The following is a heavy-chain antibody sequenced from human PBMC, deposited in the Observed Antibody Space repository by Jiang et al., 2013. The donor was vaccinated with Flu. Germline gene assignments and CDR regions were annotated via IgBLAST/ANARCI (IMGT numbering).Heavy chain of an antibody. CDR2: IRSKANSYAT. CDR1: GFTFSGSA. D-gene: IGHD1-26*01. Sequence: VQLVESGGGLVQPGGSLKLSCAASGFTFSGSAMHWVRQASGKGLEWIGRIRSKANSYATAYAASVKGRFTISRDDSKNTAYLQMNSLKTEDTAVYYCTHIVGANPLDYWGQGTLVTVSS. V-gene: IGHV3-73*01. J-gene: IGHJ4*02. CDR3: THIVGANPLDY.